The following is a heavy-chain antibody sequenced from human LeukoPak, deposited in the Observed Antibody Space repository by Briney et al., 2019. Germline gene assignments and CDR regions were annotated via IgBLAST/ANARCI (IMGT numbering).Heavy chain of an antibody. V-gene: IGHV1-46*03. D-gene: IGHD3-3*01. CDR3: ARGPTYYDFWSALVGAFDI. CDR1: GYTFTSYY. J-gene: IGHJ3*02. Sequence: ASVKVSCKASGYTFTSYYMHWGPQAPGQRLEWMGIINPSGGSTSYAQKFQGRVTMTRDTSTSTVYMELSSLRSEDTAVYYCARGPTYYDFWSALVGAFDIWGQGTMVTVSS. CDR2: INPSGGST.